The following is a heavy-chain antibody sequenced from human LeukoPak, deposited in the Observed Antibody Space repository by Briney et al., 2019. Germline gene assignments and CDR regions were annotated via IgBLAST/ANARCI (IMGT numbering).Heavy chain of an antibody. CDR2: IRYDGSNK. Sequence: GGSLRLSCAASGFSLSSYGMHWVRQAPGKGLEWVAFIRYDGSNKYYADSVKGRFTISRDNSKNTLYLQMHSLRAEDKAVYYCAKDGEPEAFWTYYYSSGSYRNWFDPWGQGTLVTVSS. CDR3: AKDGEPEAFWTYYYSSGSYRNWFDP. D-gene: IGHD3-10*01. CDR1: GFSLSSYG. V-gene: IGHV3-30*02. J-gene: IGHJ5*02.